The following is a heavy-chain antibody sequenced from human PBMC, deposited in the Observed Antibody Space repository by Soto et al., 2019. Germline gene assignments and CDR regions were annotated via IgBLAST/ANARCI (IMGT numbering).Heavy chain of an antibody. D-gene: IGHD3-16*02. CDR2: INSDGSIT. CDR3: VRYPRSVGGSYRPDY. Sequence: GESLKIFCAASGFTFSSYWMHWVRQVPEKGLVWVSRINSDGSITNYADAVKGRFTISRDNVKNTLYLQMNSLRAEDTAVYYCVRYPRSVGGSYRPDYWGQGTLVTVSS. CDR1: GFTFSSYW. J-gene: IGHJ4*02. V-gene: IGHV3-74*01.